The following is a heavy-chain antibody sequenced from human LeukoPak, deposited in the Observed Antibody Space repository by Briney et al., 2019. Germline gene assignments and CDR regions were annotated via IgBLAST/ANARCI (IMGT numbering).Heavy chain of an antibody. CDR1: GFTFSTYT. D-gene: IGHD3-10*01. Sequence: PGGSLRLSCVASGFTFSTYTMNWVRQAPGKGLEWVSSISRDSTYIYSADSVKGRFTVSRDDAKSSLFLQMNSLRAEDTAVYYCARERITMVRGVHTNRFDPWGQGTLVTVSS. CDR2: ISRDSTYI. CDR3: ARERITMVRGVHTNRFDP. J-gene: IGHJ5*02. V-gene: IGHV3-21*01.